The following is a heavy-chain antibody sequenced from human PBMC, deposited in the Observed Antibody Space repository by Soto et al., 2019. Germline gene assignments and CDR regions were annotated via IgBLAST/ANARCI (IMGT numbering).Heavy chain of an antibody. CDR2: ISAYNGNT. CDR3: ARDLAQLRYFDWLPNLHYSYYGMDV. D-gene: IGHD3-9*01. Sequence: ASVKVSCKASGYTFTSYGISWVRQAPGQGLEWMGWISAYNGNTNYAQKLQGRVTMTTDTSTSTAYMELRSLRSDATAVYYCARDLAQLRYFDWLPNLHYSYYGMDVWGQGTTVTVSS. V-gene: IGHV1-18*01. CDR1: GYTFTSYG. J-gene: IGHJ6*02.